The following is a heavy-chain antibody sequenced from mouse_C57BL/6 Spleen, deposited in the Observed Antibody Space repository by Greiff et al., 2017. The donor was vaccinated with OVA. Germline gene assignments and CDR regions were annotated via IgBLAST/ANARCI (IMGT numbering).Heavy chain of an antibody. Sequence: VKLVESGAELARPGASVKLSCKASGYTFTSYGISWVKQRTGQGLEWIGEIYPRSGNTYYNEKFKGKATLTADKSSSTAYMELRCLTSEDSAVYFCARDITAVVEAMDYWGQGTSVTVSS. CDR2: IYPRSGNT. CDR3: ARDITAVVEAMDY. J-gene: IGHJ4*01. V-gene: IGHV1-81*01. D-gene: IGHD1-1*01. CDR1: GYTFTSYG.